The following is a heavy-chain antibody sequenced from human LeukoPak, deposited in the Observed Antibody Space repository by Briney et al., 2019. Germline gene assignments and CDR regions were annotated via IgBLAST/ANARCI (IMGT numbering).Heavy chain of an antibody. Sequence: GESLKISCKGSGYXFTSYWIAWVRQMPGKGLEWMGIIYPADSDTRYSPSFQGQVTISADKSISTAFLRWTSLKASDTAIYYCARGRGTGSPIGPRYFDLWGRGTLVTVSS. J-gene: IGHJ2*01. CDR2: IYPADSDT. CDR1: GYXFTSYW. D-gene: IGHD3-10*01. V-gene: IGHV5-51*01. CDR3: ARGRGTGSPIGPRYFDL.